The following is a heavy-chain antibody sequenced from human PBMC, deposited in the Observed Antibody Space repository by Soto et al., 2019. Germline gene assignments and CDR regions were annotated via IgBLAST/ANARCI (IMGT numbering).Heavy chain of an antibody. Sequence: ASVKVSCKASGYTFTSYYIHWVRQAPGQGLEWMGIINPSGGSTSYAQKFQGRVTMTRDTSTSTVYMELSSLRSEDTAVYYCASYSERSGSLLHWGQGTLVTVSS. CDR3: ASYSERSGSLLH. V-gene: IGHV1-46*03. CDR1: GYTFTSYY. D-gene: IGHD3-10*01. CDR2: INPSGGST. J-gene: IGHJ4*02.